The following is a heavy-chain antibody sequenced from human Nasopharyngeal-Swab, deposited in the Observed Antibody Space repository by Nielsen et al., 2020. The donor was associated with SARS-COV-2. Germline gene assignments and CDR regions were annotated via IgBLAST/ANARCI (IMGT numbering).Heavy chain of an antibody. CDR1: GYIFTSYW. V-gene: IGHV5-51*01. CDR2: IYPADSDS. Sequence: KVSCKGSGYIFTSYWIGWVRQMPGKGLEWMGIIYPADSDSRYSLSLQGQVSISVDKSISTAYLQWNTLKASDTAIYYCVRRAFSASYFYFDYWGPGTLVTVSS. J-gene: IGHJ4*02. D-gene: IGHD1-26*01. CDR3: VRRAFSASYFYFDY.